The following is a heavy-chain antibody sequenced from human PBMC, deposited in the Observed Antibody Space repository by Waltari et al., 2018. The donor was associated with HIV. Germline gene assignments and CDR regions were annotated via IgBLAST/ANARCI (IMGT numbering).Heavy chain of an antibody. CDR2: IYWDDDK. CDR1: GFSLSTSGVG. D-gene: IGHD3-22*01. CDR3: AHRSTMIVVGDAFDI. V-gene: IGHV2-5*02. Sequence: QITLQESGPTLVKPTQTLTLTCTFSGFSLSTSGVGVGWIRQPPGKALEWLALIYWDDDKRYSPSLKSRLTITKDTSKNQVVLTMTNMDPVDTATYYCAHRSTMIVVGDAFDIWGQGTMVTVSS. J-gene: IGHJ3*02.